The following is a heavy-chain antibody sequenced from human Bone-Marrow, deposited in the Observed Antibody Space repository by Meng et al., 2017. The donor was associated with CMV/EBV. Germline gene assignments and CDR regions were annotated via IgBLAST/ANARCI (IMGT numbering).Heavy chain of an antibody. V-gene: IGHV3-48*03. D-gene: IGHD1-14*01. CDR2: ISSSGSTI. CDR3: ERGYRSDY. CDR1: GITFSSYE. J-gene: IGHJ4*02. Sequence: GEFLKISCAASGITFSSYEMNLVRQAPGKGLEWVSYISSSGSTIYYADSEKGRFTISRDNAKNPLYLQMNGLRAEDTAVYYCERGYRSDYWGQGTLVTVSS.